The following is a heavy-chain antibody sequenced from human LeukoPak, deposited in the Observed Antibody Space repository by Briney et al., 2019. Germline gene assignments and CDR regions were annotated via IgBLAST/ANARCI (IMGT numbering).Heavy chain of an antibody. CDR3: FSDSLQWPAPH. V-gene: IGHV3-66*01. Sequence: GGSLRLSCAASGFSVSGNYMSWVRQAPGKGPEGVAVLFSGGTTDYAASVKGRLTVSRDNSKNTLFLQMNSLRVEDTAVYYCFSDSLQWPAPHWGQGTLVTVSS. CDR2: LFSGGTT. D-gene: IGHD6-19*01. CDR1: GFSVSGNY. J-gene: IGHJ4*02.